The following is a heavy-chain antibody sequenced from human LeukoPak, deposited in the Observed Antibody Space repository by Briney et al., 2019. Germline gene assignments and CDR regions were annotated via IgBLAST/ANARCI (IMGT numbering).Heavy chain of an antibody. CDR1: GGSICSYY. CDR3: ARGIYYDYYIDV. J-gene: IGHJ6*03. V-gene: IGHV4-4*07. CDR2: IYISGSTSRST. Sequence: PSETLSLTCSVSGGSICSYYWSWIRHPAGKALEWIGRIYISGSTSRSTNYNPSTKSRVTISVDTSKNQFSLKLSSVTAADTAVYYCARGIYYDYYIDVWGKGTTVTVSS.